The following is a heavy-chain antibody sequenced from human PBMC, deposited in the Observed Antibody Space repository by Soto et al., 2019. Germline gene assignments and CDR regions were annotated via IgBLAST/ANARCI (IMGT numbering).Heavy chain of an antibody. D-gene: IGHD7-27*01. CDR2: INHSGST. CDR1: GGSFSGYY. V-gene: IGHV4-34*01. Sequence: PSETLSLTCAVYGGSFSGYYLSWIRQPPGKGLEWIGEINHSGSTNYNPSLKSRVTISVDTSKNQFSLKLSSVTAADTAVYYCAREPIKPPNWGPAGMDVWGQGTTVTVSS. J-gene: IGHJ6*02. CDR3: AREPIKPPNWGPAGMDV.